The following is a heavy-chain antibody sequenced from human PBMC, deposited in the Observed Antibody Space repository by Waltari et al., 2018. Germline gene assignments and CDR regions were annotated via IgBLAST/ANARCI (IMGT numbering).Heavy chain of an antibody. CDR1: GFPCSTFW. Sequence: EVQLVESGGGLVQPGGSLRLSCVASGFPCSTFWMPWVRQAPEKGLEWVGNIKPDGSETYYVESVKGRFTISKDNAKNSLYLQMNNLRAEDTAVYYCTKGGHVDFCGPGSLVTVSS. J-gene: IGHJ4*02. CDR3: TKGGHVDF. D-gene: IGHD3-10*01. CDR2: IKPDGSET. V-gene: IGHV3-7*01.